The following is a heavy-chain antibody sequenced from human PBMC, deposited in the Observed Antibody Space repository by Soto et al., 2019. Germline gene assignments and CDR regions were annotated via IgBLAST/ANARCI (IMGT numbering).Heavy chain of an antibody. V-gene: IGHV3-21*01. CDR3: ARDLSVVTPYYYYGMDV. CDR1: GFTFSSCS. J-gene: IGHJ6*02. CDR2: ISSSSSYI. Sequence: EVQLVESGGGLVKPGGSLRLSCAASGFTFSSCSMNWVRQAPGKGLEWVSSISSSSSYIYYADSVKGRFTISRDNAKDSLYLQMNSLGAEDTAVYYCARDLSVVTPYYYYGMDVWGQGTTVTVSS. D-gene: IGHD3-22*01.